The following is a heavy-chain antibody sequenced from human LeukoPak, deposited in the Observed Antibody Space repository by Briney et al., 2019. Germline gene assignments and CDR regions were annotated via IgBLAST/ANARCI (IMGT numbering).Heavy chain of an antibody. CDR3: AKDQKGSSSWYRRPITNWFDP. Sequence: PGGSLRLSCAASGFTFSSYAMSWDRQAPGKGLEWVSAISGSGGSTYYADSVKGRFTISRDNSKNTLYLQMNSLRAEDTAVYYCAKDQKGSSSWYRRPITNWFDPWGQGTLVTVSS. CDR1: GFTFSSYA. V-gene: IGHV3-23*01. CDR2: ISGSGGST. D-gene: IGHD6-13*01. J-gene: IGHJ5*02.